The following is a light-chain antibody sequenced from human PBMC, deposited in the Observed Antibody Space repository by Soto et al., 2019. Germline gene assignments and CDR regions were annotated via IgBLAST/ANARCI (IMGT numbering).Light chain of an antibody. Sequence: EFVLTQSPGTLSSSPGERATLSCRASQSVSSSYLAWYRQKPGQAPRLLIYGASSRATGIPDRFSGSGSGTDFTLTITRLEPEDFAVYYCQQYGSSPRTFGQGTKVDIK. J-gene: IGKJ1*01. CDR3: QQYGSSPRT. V-gene: IGKV3-20*01. CDR2: GAS. CDR1: QSVSSSY.